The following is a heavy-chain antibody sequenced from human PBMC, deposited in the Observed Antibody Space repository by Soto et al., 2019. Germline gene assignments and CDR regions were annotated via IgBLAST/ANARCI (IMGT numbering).Heavy chain of an antibody. CDR1: GGSFSGYY. V-gene: IGHV4-34*01. CDR2: INHSGST. J-gene: IGHJ6*02. Sequence: QVQLQQWGAGLLKPSETLSLTCAVYGGSFSGYYWSWIRQPPGKGLEWIGEINHSGSTNYNPSLKSRVTISGDTSKNQFSLKLSSVTAADTAVYYRASPSPHYYGSGRRDVWGQGTTVTVSS. CDR3: ASPSPHYYGSGRRDV. D-gene: IGHD3-10*01.